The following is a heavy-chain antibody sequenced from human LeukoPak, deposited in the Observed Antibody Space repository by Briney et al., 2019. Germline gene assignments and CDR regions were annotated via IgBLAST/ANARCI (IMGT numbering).Heavy chain of an antibody. J-gene: IGHJ4*02. CDR1: GYTFTSYD. D-gene: IGHD1-26*01. CDR3: ARVGIVGAYFDY. CDR2: MNPNSGNT. V-gene: IGHV1-8*01. Sequence: ASVKVSCKASGYTFTSYDINRVRQATGQGLEWMGWMNPNSGNTGYAQKFQGRVTMTRNTSISTAYMELSRLRSDDTAVYYCARVGIVGAYFDYWGQGTLVTVSS.